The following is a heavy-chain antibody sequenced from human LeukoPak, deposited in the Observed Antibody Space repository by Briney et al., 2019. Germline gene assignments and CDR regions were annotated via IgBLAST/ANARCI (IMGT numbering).Heavy chain of an antibody. V-gene: IGHV4-59*02. CDR1: GASVSSYY. Sequence: SEPLSLTCTVSGASVSSYYWSWIRQPPGKGLEWIGYIYYSGSTRYNPSLKSRVTISLDTSKHQFSLKMSSVTAADTAVYYCARTLRGYSYGPFDYWGQGTLVSVSS. CDR2: IYYSGST. J-gene: IGHJ4*02. D-gene: IGHD5-18*01. CDR3: ARTLRGYSYGPFDY.